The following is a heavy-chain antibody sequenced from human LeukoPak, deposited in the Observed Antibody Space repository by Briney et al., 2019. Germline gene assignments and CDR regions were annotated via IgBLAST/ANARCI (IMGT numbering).Heavy chain of an antibody. CDR3: SRGREYISNWNPFDF. J-gene: IGHJ4*01. V-gene: IGHV3-74*01. D-gene: IGHD6-13*01. CDR1: GCTLSNYW. Sequence: PGGSLRLSCAASGCTLSNYWVHWVSQVPGKGLVWVSSINGRGNTTKYADSVRGRFTISRDNAKNTLFLQMYSLRADDTAVYFCSRGREYISNWNPFDFWGHGTLVTVSS. CDR2: INGRGNTT.